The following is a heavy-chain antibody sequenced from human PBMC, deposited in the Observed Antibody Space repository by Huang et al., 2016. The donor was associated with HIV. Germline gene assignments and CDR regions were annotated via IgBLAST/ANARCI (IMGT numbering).Heavy chain of an antibody. Sequence: QVQLQQWGAELLKPSETLSLTCAVSGGSFSGHYWTWIRPPPGRGLEWIGEISDRGRTTYRPSLKSRVTSAGDTSQSQFSLKLNSVTAADTAIYYCARMFKYDSGGYWGNDAFDIWGQGTMVTVSS. V-gene: IGHV4-34*02. J-gene: IGHJ3*02. CDR2: ISDRGRT. CDR1: GGSFSGHY. D-gene: IGHD3-22*01. CDR3: ARMFKYDSGGYWGNDAFDI.